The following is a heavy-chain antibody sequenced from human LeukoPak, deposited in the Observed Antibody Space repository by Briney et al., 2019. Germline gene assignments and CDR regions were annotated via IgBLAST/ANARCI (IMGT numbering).Heavy chain of an antibody. J-gene: IGHJ3*02. CDR1: GYTFTSYD. V-gene: IGHV1-8*03. D-gene: IGHD1-26*01. CDR3: TTDPVGSYSAFDI. Sequence: ASVKVSCKASGYTFTSYDINWVRQATGQGLEWMGWMNPNSGNTGYAQKFQGRVTITRNTSISTAYMELSSLKTEDTAVYYCTTDPVGSYSAFDIWGQGTMVTVSS. CDR2: MNPNSGNT.